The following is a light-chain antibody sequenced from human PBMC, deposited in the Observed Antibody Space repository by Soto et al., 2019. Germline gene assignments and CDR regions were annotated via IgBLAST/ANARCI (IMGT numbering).Light chain of an antibody. CDR1: QSITSN. CDR3: QEFHNWPLLT. J-gene: IGKJ3*01. Sequence: EIVMTQSPATLSVSPGERATLSCRASQSITSNLAWYQQKPGQAPRLLIYGASTRATGVPARFSGSGSGTEFTLTHSSLQSEDLAIYYCQEFHNWPLLTFGPGTKVEIK. V-gene: IGKV3-15*01. CDR2: GAS.